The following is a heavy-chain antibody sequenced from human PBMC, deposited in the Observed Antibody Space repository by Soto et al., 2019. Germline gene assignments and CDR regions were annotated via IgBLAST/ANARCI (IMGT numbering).Heavy chain of an antibody. J-gene: IGHJ5*02. D-gene: IGHD2-2*01. CDR3: ARQGRCSISSCYDVGSPYNYFNP. V-gene: IGHV4-39*01. CDR2: IFYTGNI. CDR1: GGSISNSLNY. Sequence: SETLSLTCSVSGGSISNSLNYWGWIRQPPGKGLEWIGTIFYTGNIYYNPSLKSRVTISIDTSRNQFSLRLSSVTAADTAVYYCARQGRCSISSCYDVGSPYNYFNPWGQGTLVTVSS.